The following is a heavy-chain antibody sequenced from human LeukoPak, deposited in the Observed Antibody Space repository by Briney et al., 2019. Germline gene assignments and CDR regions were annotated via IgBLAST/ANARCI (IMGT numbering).Heavy chain of an antibody. J-gene: IGHJ3*02. D-gene: IGHD2-15*01. CDR3: ARDRYCSGGSCYEDAFDI. CDR2: IYSGGST. V-gene: IGHV3-53*01. CDR1: GFTVSSNY. Sequence: GGSLRLSCAASGFTVSSNYMNWVRQAPGKGLEWVSVIYSGGSTYYADSVKGRFTISRDNSKNTLYLQMNSLRAEDTAVYYCARDRYCSGGSCYEDAFDIWGQGTMVTVSS.